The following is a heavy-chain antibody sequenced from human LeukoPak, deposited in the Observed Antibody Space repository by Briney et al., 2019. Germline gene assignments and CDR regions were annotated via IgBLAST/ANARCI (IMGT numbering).Heavy chain of an antibody. CDR2: ISSSGSTI. D-gene: IGHD3-10*01. CDR3: AREKNVLLWFGEYRGHY. CDR1: GFTFSDYY. V-gene: IGHV3-11*01. Sequence: PGGSLRLSCAASGFTFSDYYMSWIRQAPGKGLEWVSYISSSGSTIYYADSVKGRFTISRDNAKNSLYLQMNSLRAEDTAVYYCAREKNVLLWFGEYRGHYRGQGTLVTVSS. J-gene: IGHJ4*02.